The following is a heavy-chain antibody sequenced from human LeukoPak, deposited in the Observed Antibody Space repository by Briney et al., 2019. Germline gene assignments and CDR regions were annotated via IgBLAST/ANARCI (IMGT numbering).Heavy chain of an antibody. CDR2: IKEDGSDK. CDR1: GFTLSSYW. Sequence: PRGSLRLSCAASGFTLSSYWMSWVRQAPGKGREWVANIKEDGSDKYYVDSVKGRFTISRDNAKNSLYLQMNSLRVKDTAVYYCARDLGPRSSMYWGQGTLVTVSS. V-gene: IGHV3-7*01. J-gene: IGHJ4*02. D-gene: IGHD6-19*01. CDR3: ARDLGPRSSMY.